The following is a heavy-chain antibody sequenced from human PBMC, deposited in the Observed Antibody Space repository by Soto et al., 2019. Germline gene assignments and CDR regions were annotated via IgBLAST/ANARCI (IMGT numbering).Heavy chain of an antibody. CDR1: GFTFSSYA. Sequence: QVQLVESGGGVVQPGRSLRLSCAASGFTFSSYAMHWVRQAPGKGLEWVAVISYDGSNKYYADSVKGRFTISRDNSKNTLYLQMNSLRAEDTAVYYCARPYCSSTSCCFGWFDPWGQGTLVTVSS. J-gene: IGHJ5*02. V-gene: IGHV3-30-3*01. D-gene: IGHD2-2*01. CDR2: ISYDGSNK. CDR3: ARPYCSSTSCCFGWFDP.